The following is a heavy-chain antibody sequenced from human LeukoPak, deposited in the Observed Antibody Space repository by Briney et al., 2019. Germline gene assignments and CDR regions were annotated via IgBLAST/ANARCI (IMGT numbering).Heavy chain of an antibody. V-gene: IGHV1-2*02. CDR3: ARDKTSGWGDDAFDI. J-gene: IGHJ3*02. Sequence: ASVKVSCKASGYTFTSYGISWVRQAPGQGLEWMGWINPSSGGTNYAQKFQGRVTMTRDTSITTAYVELSRLRSDDTAVYYCARDKTSGWGDDAFDIWGQGTMVTVSS. D-gene: IGHD6-19*01. CDR2: INPSSGGT. CDR1: GYTFTSYG.